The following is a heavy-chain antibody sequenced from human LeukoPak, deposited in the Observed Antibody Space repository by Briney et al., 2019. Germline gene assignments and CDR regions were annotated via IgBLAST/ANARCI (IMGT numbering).Heavy chain of an antibody. V-gene: IGHV3-73*01. CDR3: AGPYDGSGRAFDY. J-gene: IGHJ4*02. D-gene: IGHD3-22*01. CDR1: GFTFSGSS. CDR2: IRSKANNYAT. Sequence: GGSLKLSCAASGFTFSGSSMHWVRQASGRGLEWVGRIRSKANNYATAYAASVKGRFTISRDDLKSTAFLQMNSLKTEDSAVYYCAGPYDGSGRAFDYWGQGTLVTVSS.